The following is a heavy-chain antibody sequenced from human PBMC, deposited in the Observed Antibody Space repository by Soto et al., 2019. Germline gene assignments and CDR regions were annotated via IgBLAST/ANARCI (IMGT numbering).Heavy chain of an antibody. CDR1: GYTFTSYD. V-gene: IGHV1-8*01. CDR2: MNPNSGNT. D-gene: IGHD2-2*01. Sequence: ASVKVSCKASGYTFTSYDINWVRQATGQGLEWMGWMNPNSGNTGYAHKFQGRVTMTRNTYISTAYMELSSLRSEDTAVYYFASAKGDIVLVPANYDAFDIWGQGTMVTVSS. CDR3: ASAKGDIVLVPANYDAFDI. J-gene: IGHJ3*02.